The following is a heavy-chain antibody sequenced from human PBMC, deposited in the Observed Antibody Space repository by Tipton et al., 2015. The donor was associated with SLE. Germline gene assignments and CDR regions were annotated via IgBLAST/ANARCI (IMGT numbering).Heavy chain of an antibody. Sequence: TLSLTCTVSGGSISSYYWSWIRQPPGKGLEWIGYIYYSGSTNYNPSLKSRVTISVDTSKNQFSLKLSSVTAADTAVYYCARHEGDGYNPFDYWGQGTLVTVSS. CDR2: IYYSGST. D-gene: IGHD5-24*01. J-gene: IGHJ4*02. CDR3: ARHEGDGYNPFDY. CDR1: GGSISSYY. V-gene: IGHV4-59*01.